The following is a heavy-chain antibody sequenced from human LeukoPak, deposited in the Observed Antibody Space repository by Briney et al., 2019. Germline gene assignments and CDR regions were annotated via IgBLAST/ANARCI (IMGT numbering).Heavy chain of an antibody. J-gene: IGHJ6*03. CDR1: GFTFSSYW. CDR3: ARDGKRSYDFWSGYWPPYYMDV. D-gene: IGHD3-3*01. CDR2: IKQDGSEK. Sequence: GGSLRLSCAASGFTFSSYWMSWVRQAPGEGLEWVANIKQDGSEKYYVDSVKGRFTISRDNAKNSLYLQMNSLRAEDTAVYYCARDGKRSYDFWSGYWPPYYMDVWGKGTTVTVSS. V-gene: IGHV3-7*01.